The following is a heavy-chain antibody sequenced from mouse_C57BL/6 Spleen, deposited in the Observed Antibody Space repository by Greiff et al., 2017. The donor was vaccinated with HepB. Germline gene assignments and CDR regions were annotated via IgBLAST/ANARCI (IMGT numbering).Heavy chain of an antibody. V-gene: IGHV2-2*01. J-gene: IGHJ3*01. Sequence: VQLQQSGPGLVQPSQSLSITCTVSGFSLTSYGVHWVRQSPGKGLEWLGVIWSGGSTDYNAAFISRLSISKDNSKSQVFFKMNSLQAYDTAIYYCARNGFAYWGQGTLVTVSA. CDR1: GFSLTSYG. CDR3: ARNGFAY. CDR2: IWSGGST.